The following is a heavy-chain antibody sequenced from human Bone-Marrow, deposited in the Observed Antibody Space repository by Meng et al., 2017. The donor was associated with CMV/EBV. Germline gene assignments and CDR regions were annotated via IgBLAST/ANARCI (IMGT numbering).Heavy chain of an antibody. D-gene: IGHD4-17*01. CDR3: NRGSDDYGDYVSLGMDV. V-gene: IGHV3-21*03. Sequence: GGSLRLSCAASGFTFSSYSLNWVLQAPGKGLEWDSSISSISSYIYYADSVKGRFTISRDDSRSIAYLQMNSLKTEDTAVYYCNRGSDDYGDYVSLGMDVWGQGTTVTVSS. CDR1: GFTFSSYS. CDR2: ISSISSYI. J-gene: IGHJ6*02.